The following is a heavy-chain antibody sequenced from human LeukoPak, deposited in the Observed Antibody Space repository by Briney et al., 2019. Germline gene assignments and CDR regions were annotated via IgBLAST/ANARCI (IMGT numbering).Heavy chain of an antibody. CDR2: IYYRGST. J-gene: IGHJ4*02. D-gene: IGHD3-3*01. V-gene: IGHV4-39*01. CDR1: GGSISSSTYS. CDR3: ARTHGASSYDFWSGYLS. Sequence: SETLSLTCTVSGGSISSSTYSWGWIRQPPGKGLEWIGSIYYRGSTYYNPSVKSRVIISVDTSKDQFSLWLSSVTAADTAVYYCARTHGASSYDFWSGYLSWGQGTLVTVSS.